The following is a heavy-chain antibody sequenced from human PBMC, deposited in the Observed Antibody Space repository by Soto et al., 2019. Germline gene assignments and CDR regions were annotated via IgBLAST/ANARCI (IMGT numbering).Heavy chain of an antibody. D-gene: IGHD2-15*01. J-gene: IGHJ3*02. V-gene: IGHV4-59*08. CDR1: GGSIISYY. CDR2: IYYSGST. CDR3: ARHCSGGSCYGGVAFDI. Sequence: PSETLSLTCTVSGGSIISYYWSWIRQPPGKGLEWIGYIYYSGSTNYNPSLKSRVTISVDTSKNQFSLKLSSVTAADTAVYYCARHCSGGSCYGGVAFDIWGQGTMVTVSS.